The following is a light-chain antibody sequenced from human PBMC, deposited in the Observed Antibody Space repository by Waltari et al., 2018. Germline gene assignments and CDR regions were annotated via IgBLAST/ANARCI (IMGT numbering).Light chain of an antibody. V-gene: IGKV1-5*03. CDR1: QSVNRW. Sequence: DLQMTQSPSTLSASVGDSVTITCRASQSVNRWLAWYLQKPGKAPELLIYETSNLESGVPSRFSGSGSGKEFTLTISSLQPDDFGTYYCQQYVNYWTFGQGTKVEIK. CDR2: ETS. J-gene: IGKJ1*01. CDR3: QQYVNYWT.